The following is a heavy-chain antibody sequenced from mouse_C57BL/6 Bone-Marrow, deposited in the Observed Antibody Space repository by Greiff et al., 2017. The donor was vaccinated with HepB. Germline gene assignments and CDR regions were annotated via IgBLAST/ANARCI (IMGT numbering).Heavy chain of an antibody. J-gene: IGHJ3*01. Sequence: QVQLKESGAELARPGASVKLSCKASGYTFTSYGISWVKQRTGQGLEWIGEIYPRSGNTYYNEKFKGKATLTADKSSSTAYMELRSLTSEDSAVYFCARSVPDWFAYWGQGTLVTVSA. V-gene: IGHV1-81*01. CDR2: IYPRSGNT. D-gene: IGHD1-1*01. CDR1: GYTFTSYG. CDR3: ARSVPDWFAY.